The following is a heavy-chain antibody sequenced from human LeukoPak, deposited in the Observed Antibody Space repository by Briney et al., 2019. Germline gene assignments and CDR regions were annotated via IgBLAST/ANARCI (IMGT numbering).Heavy chain of an antibody. D-gene: IGHD3-10*01. Sequence: GASVKVSCKVSGYTLTELSMYWVRQAPGKGLEWMGGFDPEDGETIYAQKFQGRVTMTEDTSTDTAYMELSSLRSEDTAVYYCATLVRGVPFGAFDIWGQGTMVTVSS. J-gene: IGHJ3*02. V-gene: IGHV1-24*01. CDR2: FDPEDGET. CDR3: ATLVRGVPFGAFDI. CDR1: GYTLTELS.